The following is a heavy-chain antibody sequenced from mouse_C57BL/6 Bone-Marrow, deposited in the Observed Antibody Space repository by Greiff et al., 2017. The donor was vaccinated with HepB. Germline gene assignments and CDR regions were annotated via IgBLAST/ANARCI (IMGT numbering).Heavy chain of an antibody. V-gene: IGHV1-82*01. CDR3: ARKVTTVVEDWYFDV. J-gene: IGHJ1*03. D-gene: IGHD1-1*01. CDR2: IYPGDGDT. Sequence: VQLQQSGPELVKPGASVKISCKAFGYAFSSSWMNWVKQRPGKGLEWIGRIYPGDGDTNYNGKFKGKATLTADKSSSTAYMQLSSLTSEDSAVYFCARKVTTVVEDWYFDVWGTGTTVTVSS. CDR1: GYAFSSSW.